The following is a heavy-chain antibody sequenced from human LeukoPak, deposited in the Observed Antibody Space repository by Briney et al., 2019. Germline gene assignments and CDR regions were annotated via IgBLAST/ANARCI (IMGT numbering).Heavy chain of an antibody. J-gene: IGHJ4*02. CDR3: AKDTAILTPYFFDY. V-gene: IGHV3-43*02. Sequence: GGSLRLSCAASGFTFDDYAIHWVRQAPGKGLEWVSLISGDGGSTYYADSVKGRFTISRDNSKNSLYLQMTSLRTEDTALYYCAKDTAILTPYFFDYWGQGTLVTVSS. CDR2: ISGDGGST. D-gene: IGHD3-9*01. CDR1: GFTFDDYA.